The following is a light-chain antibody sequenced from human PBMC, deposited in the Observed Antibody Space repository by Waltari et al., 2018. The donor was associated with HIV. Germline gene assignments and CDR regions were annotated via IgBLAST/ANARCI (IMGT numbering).Light chain of an antibody. V-gene: IGLV1-47*01. CDR2: RDN. J-gene: IGLJ1*01. Sequence: QSVLTQPPSASATPGQRVTISCSGSTSNIRTNYVFWYQQLPGTAPKLLIFRDNERPSGVPDRFSGSRSGTSASLVISGLRSEDEAEYYCAAWDDSLSGFYVFGSGTRVSVL. CDR1: TSNIRTNY. CDR3: AAWDDSLSGFYV.